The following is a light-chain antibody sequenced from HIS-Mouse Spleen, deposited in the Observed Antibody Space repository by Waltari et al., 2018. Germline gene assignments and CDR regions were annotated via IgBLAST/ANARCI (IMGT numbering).Light chain of an antibody. Sequence: QSVLTQPPSVSGAPGQRVTISCTGSSSNIGAGYDVHWYQQLPGTAPKLLIYGTSNPPSGVPDRFSGSKSGTSASLAITGLQAEDEADYYCQSYDSSLSGSVFGGGTKLTVL. CDR3: QSYDSSLSGSV. CDR1: SSNIGAGYD. CDR2: GTS. V-gene: IGLV1-40*01. J-gene: IGLJ2*01.